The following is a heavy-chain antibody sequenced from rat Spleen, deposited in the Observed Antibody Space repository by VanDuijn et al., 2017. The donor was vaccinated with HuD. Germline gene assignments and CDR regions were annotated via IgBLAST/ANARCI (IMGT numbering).Heavy chain of an antibody. CDR3: ARECWEPHWYFDF. D-gene: IGHD5-1*01. V-gene: IGHV2S12*01. CDR2: VSSGGNT. CDR1: GFSLTSDG. J-gene: IGHJ1*01. Sequence: QVQLKESGPGLVQPSQTLSLTCTVSGFSLTSDGVSWVRQPPGKGLEWIAAVSSGGNTYYDSTLKSRLSISRDTSKSQVFLKMSSLQTEDTATYYCARECWEPHWYFDFWGPGTMVTVSS.